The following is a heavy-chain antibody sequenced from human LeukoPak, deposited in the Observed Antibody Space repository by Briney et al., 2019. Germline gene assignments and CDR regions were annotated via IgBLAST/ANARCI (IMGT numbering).Heavy chain of an antibody. J-gene: IGHJ4*02. Sequence: GGSLRLSCAASGFTFSSYGMHWVRQAPGKGLEWVAVISYDGSNKYYADSVKGRFTISRDNSKNTLYLQMNSLRAEDTAVYYCARPYDSNRDHSGYGYWGRGTLVTVSS. V-gene: IGHV3-30*03. CDR2: ISYDGSNK. CDR3: ARPYDSNRDHSGYGY. CDR1: GFTFSSYG. D-gene: IGHD5-12*01.